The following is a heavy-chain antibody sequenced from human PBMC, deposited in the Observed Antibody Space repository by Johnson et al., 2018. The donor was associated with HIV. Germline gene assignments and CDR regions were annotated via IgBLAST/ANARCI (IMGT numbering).Heavy chain of an antibody. D-gene: IGHD3-16*01. CDR2: IRYDGSNK. V-gene: IGHV3-30*02. Sequence: QVQLVESGGGVVQPGGSLRLSCAASGITFSSYGMHWVRQAPGRGLEWVAFIRYDGSNKYYADSVKGRFNISRDNSKNALYLQMSSLRPEDTAVYYCAKPPSMGADAFDIWGQGAMVTVSS. CDR1: GITFSSYG. CDR3: AKPPSMGADAFDI. J-gene: IGHJ3*02.